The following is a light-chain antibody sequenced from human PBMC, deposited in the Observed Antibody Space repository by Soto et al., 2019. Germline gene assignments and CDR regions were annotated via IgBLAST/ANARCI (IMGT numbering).Light chain of an antibody. CDR1: SNDVGGYNY. Sequence: QSALTQPASVSGSPGQSITISCTGTSNDVGGYNYVSWYQHHPGKAPKFLIYDVSNRPSGVSNRFSGSKSGNTASLTISGLQAEDEADYYCTSYTSGSTLVFGGGTKLTVL. CDR2: DVS. CDR3: TSYTSGSTLV. V-gene: IGLV2-14*03. J-gene: IGLJ2*01.